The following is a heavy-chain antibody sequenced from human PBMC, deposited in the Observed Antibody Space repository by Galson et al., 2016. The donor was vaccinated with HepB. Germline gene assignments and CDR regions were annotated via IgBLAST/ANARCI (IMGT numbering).Heavy chain of an antibody. CDR2: INSDGSSR. V-gene: IGHV3-74*01. CDR3: AGSMGGAFDWYDYLDY. Sequence: SLRLSCAASGFTFSRYWMHWVRQVPGKGLVWVSRINSDGSSRNYADSVKGRFTISRDNAESTLYLQMNSLRVEDTALYYCAGSMGGAFDWYDYLDYWGQETLVAVTS. J-gene: IGHJ4*02. D-gene: IGHD3-9*01. CDR1: GFTFSRYW.